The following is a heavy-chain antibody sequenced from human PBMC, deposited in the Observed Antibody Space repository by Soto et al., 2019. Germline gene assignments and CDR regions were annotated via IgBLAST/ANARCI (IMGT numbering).Heavy chain of an antibody. Sequence: SETLSLTCTVSGGSISRGDYYWRWIRQPPGKGLEWIGYIYYSGSTYYNPSLKSRVTISVDTSKKQFSLKLSSVTAADTAVYSCARESHSTSWLGIFDYWGQGTLVTVSS. CDR1: GGSISRGDYY. CDR2: IYYSGST. J-gene: IGHJ4*02. V-gene: IGHV4-31*03. CDR3: ARESHSTSWLGIFDY. D-gene: IGHD6-13*01.